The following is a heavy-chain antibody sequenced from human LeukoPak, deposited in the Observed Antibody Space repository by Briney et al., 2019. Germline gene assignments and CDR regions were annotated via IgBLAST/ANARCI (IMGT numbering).Heavy chain of an antibody. D-gene: IGHD6-13*01. CDR3: ARVERIAAAVDY. J-gene: IGHJ4*02. Sequence: SETLSLTCTVSGGSISSSSYYWGWIRQPPGKGLEWIGSIYYSGSTYYNPSLKSRVTISVDTSKNQFSLKLSSVTAADTAVYYCARVERIAAAVDYWGQGTLVTVSS. CDR2: IYYSGST. CDR1: GGSISSSSYY. V-gene: IGHV4-39*07.